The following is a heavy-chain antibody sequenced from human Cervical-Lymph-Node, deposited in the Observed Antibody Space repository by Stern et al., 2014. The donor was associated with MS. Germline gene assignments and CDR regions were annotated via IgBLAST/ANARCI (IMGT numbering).Heavy chain of an antibody. CDR1: GFSLSTSGVG. CDR3: AHTRGAPMVYAVYYFDY. D-gene: IGHD2-8*01. CDR2: IYWDDDK. J-gene: IGHJ4*02. Sequence: QVTLKESGPTLVKPTQTLTLTCTFSGFSLSTSGVGVGWIRQPPGKALEWLALIYWDDDKRYSPSLKSRLTITKDTSKNQVVLTMTNMDPVDTATYYCAHTRGAPMVYAVYYFDYWGQGTLVTVSS. V-gene: IGHV2-5*02.